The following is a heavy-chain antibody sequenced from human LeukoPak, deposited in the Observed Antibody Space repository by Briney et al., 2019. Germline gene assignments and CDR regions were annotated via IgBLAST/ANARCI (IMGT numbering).Heavy chain of an antibody. J-gene: IGHJ4*02. CDR2: TSGSGDTT. CDR3: AKDRYNFNVLSSGNYFDS. Sequence: GGSLRLSCAASGFTFSNYWMSWVRQAPGKGLEWVSGTSGSGDTTYYADSVKGRFTISRDSSKNILYLQMNSLRVEDTAIYYCAKDRYNFNVLSSGNYFDSWGQGTLVTVSS. D-gene: IGHD1-20*01. V-gene: IGHV3-23*01. CDR1: GFTFSNYW.